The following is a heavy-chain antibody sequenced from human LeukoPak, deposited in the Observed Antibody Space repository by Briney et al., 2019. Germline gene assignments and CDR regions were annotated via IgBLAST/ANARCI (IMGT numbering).Heavy chain of an antibody. CDR3: ARGLSLDY. CDR2: ISTGSNSL. V-gene: IGHV3-21*01. Sequence: GGSLRLSCAASGFTFKSYNMNWVRQAPGKGMEWVSSISTGSNSLYYGDSVRGRFTISREDSRNSLYLQMSNLRAEDTAVYYCARGLSLDYWGQGTLVTVSS. CDR1: GFTFKSYN. J-gene: IGHJ4*02.